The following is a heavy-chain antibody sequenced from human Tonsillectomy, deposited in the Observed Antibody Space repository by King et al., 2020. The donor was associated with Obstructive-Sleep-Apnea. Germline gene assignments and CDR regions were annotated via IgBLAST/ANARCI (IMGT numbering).Heavy chain of an antibody. D-gene: IGHD5-24*01. Sequence: VQLVESGGGLVQPGRSLRLSCTASGFTFGDYTMSWFRQAPGKGLEWVGFIRSKAYGGTTEYAASVKGRFTISRDDSKSIAYLQMNRLKTEDTAVYSCTRDRRDSYNPIAFDIWGQGTMVTVSS. CDR3: TRDRRDSYNPIAFDI. CDR1: GFTFGDYT. V-gene: IGHV3-49*03. CDR2: IRSKAYGGTT. J-gene: IGHJ3*02.